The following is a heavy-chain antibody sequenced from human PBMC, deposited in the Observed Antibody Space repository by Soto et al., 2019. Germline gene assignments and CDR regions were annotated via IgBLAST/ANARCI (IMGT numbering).Heavy chain of an antibody. CDR3: ARVLSAYSYGPPDY. V-gene: IGHV3-30-3*01. D-gene: IGHD5-18*01. J-gene: IGHJ4*02. CDR2: ISYDVSNK. Sequence: GGSLRLSCAVSGFTFSTYAMHWVRQAPGKGLEWVAIISYDVSNKYYADSVKGRFTISRDNSKNTLYLQMNSLRAEDTAVYYCARVLSAYSYGPPDYWGQGTLVSVSS. CDR1: GFTFSTYA.